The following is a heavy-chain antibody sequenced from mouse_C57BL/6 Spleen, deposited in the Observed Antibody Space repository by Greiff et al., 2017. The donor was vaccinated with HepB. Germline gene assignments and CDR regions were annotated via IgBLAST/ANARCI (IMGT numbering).Heavy chain of an antibody. Sequence: DVHLVESGGDLVKPGGSLKLSCAASGFTFSSYGMSWVRQTPDKRLEWVATISSGGSYTYYPDSVKGRFTISRDNAKNTLYLQMSSLKSEDTAMYYCARGGEGNYVDYWGQGTTLTVSS. V-gene: IGHV5-6*01. CDR3: ARGGEGNYVDY. J-gene: IGHJ2*01. CDR2: ISSGGSYT. CDR1: GFTFSSYG.